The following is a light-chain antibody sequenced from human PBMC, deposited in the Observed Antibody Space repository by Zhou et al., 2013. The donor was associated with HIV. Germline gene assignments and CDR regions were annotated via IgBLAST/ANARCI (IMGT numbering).Light chain of an antibody. CDR1: QGINNS. V-gene: IGKV1-27*01. CDR3: QKYSNAPYT. J-gene: IGKJ2*01. Sequence: DIQLTQSPSSLSASVGDRVTITCRASQGINNSLAWFQQRPGKVPRLLISAASTLQSGVPFRFSGRRSGTEFTLTISGLQTEDVATYFCQKYSNAPYTFGQGTKVEI. CDR2: AAS.